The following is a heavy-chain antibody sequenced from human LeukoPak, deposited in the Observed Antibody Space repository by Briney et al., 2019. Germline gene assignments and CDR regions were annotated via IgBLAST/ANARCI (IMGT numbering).Heavy chain of an antibody. Sequence: PSETLSLTCTVSGGSISTSSYYWGWIRQPPGKGLEWIGGTYYSGSTYFNPSLKSRVTISVDTSKNQFSLKLSSVTAADTAVYYCARQGTAIVDYYFDYWGQGTLVTVSS. J-gene: IGHJ4*02. V-gene: IGHV4-39*01. CDR1: GGSISTSSYY. CDR2: TYYSGST. D-gene: IGHD5-18*01. CDR3: ARQGTAIVDYYFDY.